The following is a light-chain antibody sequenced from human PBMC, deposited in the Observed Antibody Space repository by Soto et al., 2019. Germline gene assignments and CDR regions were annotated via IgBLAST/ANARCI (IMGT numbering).Light chain of an antibody. Sequence: EIVLTQSPGTLSLSPGERATLSCRASQSVSSSYLTWYQQKPGQAPRVLIYGASSRATGIPDRFSGSGSGTDLTLTISRLEPEDFAVYYCQQYGNSPWTFGQGTKVEIK. CDR3: QQYGNSPWT. CDR1: QSVSSSY. CDR2: GAS. V-gene: IGKV3-20*01. J-gene: IGKJ1*01.